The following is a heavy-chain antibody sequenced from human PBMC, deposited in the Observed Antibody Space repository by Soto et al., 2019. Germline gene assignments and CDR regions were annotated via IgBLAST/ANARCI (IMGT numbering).Heavy chain of an antibody. CDR1: GGSISSSSYY. CDR3: ARHGTTVTLVRRYYYYGMDV. Sequence: SETLSLTCTVSGGSISSSSYYWGWIRQPPGKGLEWIGSIYYSGSTYYNPSLKSRVTISVDTSKNQFSLKLSSVTAADTAVYYCARHGTTVTLVRRYYYYGMDVWGQGTTVTVS. CDR2: IYYSGST. V-gene: IGHV4-39*01. J-gene: IGHJ6*02. D-gene: IGHD4-17*01.